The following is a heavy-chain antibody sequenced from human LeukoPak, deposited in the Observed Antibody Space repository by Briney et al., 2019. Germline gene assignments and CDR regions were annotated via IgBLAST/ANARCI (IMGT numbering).Heavy chain of an antibody. V-gene: IGHV3-30-3*01. CDR3: ARWTYYYDSSGYPELDY. J-gene: IGHJ4*02. D-gene: IGHD3-22*01. CDR1: GFTFSSYA. CDR2: ISYDGSNK. Sequence: GGSLRLSCAASGFTFSSYAMHWVRQAPGKGLEWVAVISYDGSNKYYADSVKGRFTISRDNSKNTLYLQMNSLRAEDTAVYYCARWTYYYDSSGYPELDYWGQGTLVTVSS.